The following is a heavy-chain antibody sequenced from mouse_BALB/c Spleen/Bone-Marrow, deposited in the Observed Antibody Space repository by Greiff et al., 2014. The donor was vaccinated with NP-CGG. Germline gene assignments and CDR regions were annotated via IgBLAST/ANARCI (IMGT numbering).Heavy chain of an antibody. V-gene: IGHV1-12*01. CDR1: GYTFTSYN. CDR3: AARVGYYGNYPYFDY. J-gene: IGHJ2*01. Sequence: QVQLQQSGAELVKPGASVKMSCKASGYTFTSYNMHWVKQTPGQGLEWIGAIYPGNGDTSYSQKFKGKATLTADKSSSTAYMQLSSLTSEDSAVYYCAARVGYYGNYPYFDYWGQGTTLTVSS. D-gene: IGHD2-1*01. CDR2: IYPGNGDT.